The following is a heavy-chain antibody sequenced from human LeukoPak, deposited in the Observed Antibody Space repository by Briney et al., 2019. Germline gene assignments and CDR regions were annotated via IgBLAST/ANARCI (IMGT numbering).Heavy chain of an antibody. CDR3: ARARALWFGSSLDY. CDR2: INACNGNT. J-gene: IGHJ4*02. D-gene: IGHD3-10*01. Sequence: ASVKVSCKASGYTFTSYDMHWVRQAPGQRLEWMGWINACNGNTKYSQKFQGRVTITRDTSPSTAYMELSSLRSEDTAVYYCARARALWFGSSLDYWGQGTLVTVSS. CDR1: GYTFTSYD. V-gene: IGHV1-3*01.